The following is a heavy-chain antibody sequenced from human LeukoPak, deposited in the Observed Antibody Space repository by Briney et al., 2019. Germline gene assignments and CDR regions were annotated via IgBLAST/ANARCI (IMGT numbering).Heavy chain of an antibody. CDR2: ISSSGSTI. D-gene: IGHD4-17*01. CDR1: GFTFSDYY. Sequence: GGSLRLSRAASGFTFSDYYMSWIRQAPGKGLEWVSYISSSGSTIYYADSVKGRFTISRDNAKNSLYLQMNSLRAEDTAVYYCAREENGDYDVWFDPWGQGTLVTVSS. V-gene: IGHV3-11*04. J-gene: IGHJ5*02. CDR3: AREENGDYDVWFDP.